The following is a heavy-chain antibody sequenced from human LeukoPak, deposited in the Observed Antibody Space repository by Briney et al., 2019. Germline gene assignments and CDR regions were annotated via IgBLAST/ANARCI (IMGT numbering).Heavy chain of an antibody. D-gene: IGHD1-26*01. J-gene: IGHJ5*02. CDR2: IYYSGST. Sequence: SETLSLTCTVSGGSISSYYWSWIRQPPGKGLEWIGYIYYSGSTNYNPSLKSRVTISVDTSKNQFSLKLSSVTAADTAVYYCARESSYSGPLPRAWFDPWGQGTLVTVSS. V-gene: IGHV4-59*01. CDR1: GGSISSYY. CDR3: ARESSYSGPLPRAWFDP.